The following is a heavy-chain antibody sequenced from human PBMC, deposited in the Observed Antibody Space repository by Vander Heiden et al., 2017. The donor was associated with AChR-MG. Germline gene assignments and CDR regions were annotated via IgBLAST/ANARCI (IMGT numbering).Heavy chain of an antibody. CDR2: INPSGGHK. Sequence: QAQLVQSGAEVKKPGASVKVSCQASGYTLNNYFRHGVRQAPEQGLEWMGIINPSGGHKRYARTLQGRVTMTRDTSTSSTTFYMELSSLRSEDAAVYYCGRSPLGAAVDFWGQGTLVTVSS. CDR3: GRSPLGAAVDF. V-gene: IGHV1-46*03. J-gene: IGHJ4*02. CDR1: GYTLNNYF. D-gene: IGHD1-26*01.